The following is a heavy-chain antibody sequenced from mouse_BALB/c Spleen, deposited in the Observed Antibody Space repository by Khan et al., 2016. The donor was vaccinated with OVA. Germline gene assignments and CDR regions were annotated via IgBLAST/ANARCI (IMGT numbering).Heavy chain of an antibody. Sequence: QVQLKESGPGLVAPSQSLSITCTVSGFSLSRYNIHWVRQPPGKGLEWLGMIWGGGGTDYNSTLKSRLSISKDNSKSQVFLKMNSLQTDDSAMYYCARAYYRYYGSYAMDYWGQGTSVTVSS. V-gene: IGHV2-6-4*01. CDR2: IWGGGGT. CDR3: ARAYYRYYGSYAMDY. CDR1: GFSLSRYN. J-gene: IGHJ4*01. D-gene: IGHD2-14*01.